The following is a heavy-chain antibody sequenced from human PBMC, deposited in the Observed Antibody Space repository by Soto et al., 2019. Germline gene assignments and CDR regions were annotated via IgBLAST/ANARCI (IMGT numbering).Heavy chain of an antibody. CDR2: MNPNSGNT. D-gene: IGHD6-6*01. V-gene: IGHV1-8*01. Sequence: ASVKVSCKASGYTFTSYDINWVRQATGQGLEWMGWMNPNSGNTGYARKFQGRVTMTRNTSISTAYMELSSLRSEDTAVYYCARIRIAARQHDAFDIWGQGTMVTVSS. CDR1: GYTFTSYD. J-gene: IGHJ3*02. CDR3: ARIRIAARQHDAFDI.